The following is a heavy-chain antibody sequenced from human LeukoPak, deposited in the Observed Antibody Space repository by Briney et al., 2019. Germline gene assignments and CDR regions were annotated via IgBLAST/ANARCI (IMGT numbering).Heavy chain of an antibody. CDR1: GFTFSSYA. D-gene: IGHD3-10*01. Sequence: GGSLRLSCAASGFTFSSYAMSWVRQAPGKGLEWVSVVSGGGGSTYYADSVKGRFTISSDSSKNTLYLQMNSLRAEDTAVYYCAKSGSGNYYDRFDYWGQGTLITVSS. V-gene: IGHV3-23*01. CDR3: AKSGSGNYYDRFDY. J-gene: IGHJ4*02. CDR2: VSGGGGST.